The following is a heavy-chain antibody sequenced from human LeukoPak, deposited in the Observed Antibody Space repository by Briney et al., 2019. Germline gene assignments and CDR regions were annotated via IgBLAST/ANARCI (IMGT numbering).Heavy chain of an antibody. D-gene: IGHD3-22*01. J-gene: IGHJ3*02. CDR1: GSTSSIYG. CDR3: ARAQDYDSSGYVDAFDM. V-gene: IGHV3-33*01. Sequence: GGSRRPSCPAFGSTSSIYGMHWARQAPGKGLEWLEVIGYDGSKKYYADSVKGRFTISRDNSKNTLYLQMNSLRVEDTAVYYCARAQDYDSSGYVDAFDMWGQGTMVTVSS. CDR2: IGYDGSKK.